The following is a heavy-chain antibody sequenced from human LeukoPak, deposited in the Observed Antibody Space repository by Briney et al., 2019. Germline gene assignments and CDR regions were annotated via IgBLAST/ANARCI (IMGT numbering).Heavy chain of an antibody. CDR3: ARGMSAYSGFGPFDYFDY. CDR2: ISHSGST. CDR1: GFSISSDYF. Sequence: SETLSLTCAVSGFSISSDYFWGWIRQPPGKGLEWIGSISHSGSTYYNPSLKSRVTISIDTSKNHFSLKLSSVTAADTALCYCARGMSAYSGFGPFDYFDYWGQGTLVTVSS. D-gene: IGHD5-12*01. V-gene: IGHV4-38-2*01. J-gene: IGHJ4*02.